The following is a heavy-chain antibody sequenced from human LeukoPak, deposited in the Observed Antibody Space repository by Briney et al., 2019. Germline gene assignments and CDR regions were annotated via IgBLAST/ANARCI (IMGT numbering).Heavy chain of an antibody. CDR3: ARGEIDIVVVPAATNNFAY. Sequence: GRSLRLSCAASGFTFSSYGMHWVRQAPGKGQEWVAVIWYDGSNKYYADSVKGRFTISRDNSKNTLYLQMNSLRAEDTAVYYCARGEIDIVVVPAATNNFAYWGQGTLVTVSS. J-gene: IGHJ4*02. D-gene: IGHD2-2*01. CDR1: GFTFSSYG. V-gene: IGHV3-33*01. CDR2: IWYDGSNK.